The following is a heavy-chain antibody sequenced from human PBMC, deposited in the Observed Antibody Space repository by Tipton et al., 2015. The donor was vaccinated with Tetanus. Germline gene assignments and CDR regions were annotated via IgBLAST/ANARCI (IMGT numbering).Heavy chain of an antibody. J-gene: IGHJ4*02. CDR3: ARAGDYYYDSSGYYFY. CDR2: ISSSSSYI. V-gene: IGHV3-21*01. D-gene: IGHD3-22*01. CDR1: GFTFDDYA. Sequence: SLRLPCAASGFTFDDYAMHWVRQAPGKGLEWVSSISSSSSYIYYADSVKGRFTISRDNAKNSLYLQMNSLRAEDTAVYYCARAGDYYYDSSGYYFYWGQGTLVTVSS.